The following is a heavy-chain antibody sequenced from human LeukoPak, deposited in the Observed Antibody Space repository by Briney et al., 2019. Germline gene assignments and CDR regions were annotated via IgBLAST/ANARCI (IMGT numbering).Heavy chain of an antibody. J-gene: IGHJ4*02. Sequence: SETLSLTCTISGGSVSDYYWSWIRQSPGKGLEWIGYIYHTGSTSYSPSLKSRVTISADTSQNQFSLKLSSVTAADTAVYYCARESAGASVGSLDYWGQGTLVTVSS. CDR3: ARESAGASVGSLDY. CDR2: IYHTGST. V-gene: IGHV4-59*02. D-gene: IGHD1-26*01. CDR1: GGSVSDYY.